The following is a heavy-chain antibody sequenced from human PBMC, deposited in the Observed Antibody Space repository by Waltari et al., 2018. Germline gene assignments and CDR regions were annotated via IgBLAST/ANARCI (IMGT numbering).Heavy chain of an antibody. CDR2: IYHSGSP. J-gene: IGHJ5*02. D-gene: IGHD1-26*01. V-gene: IGHV4-38-2*01. CDR3: AGPSGSSQSLYS. Sequence: QVQLQESGPGLVKPSETLSLTCAVSGYSISSGYYWGWIRQPPGKGLEWIGSIYHSGSPYYNPSLKSRVTISVDTSKNQFSLKLSSGTAADTAVYYCAGPSGSSQSLYSWGQGTLVTVAS. CDR1: GYSISSGYY.